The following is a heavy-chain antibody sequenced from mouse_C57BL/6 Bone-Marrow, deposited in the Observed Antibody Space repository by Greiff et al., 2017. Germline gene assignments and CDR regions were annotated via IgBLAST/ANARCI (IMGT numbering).Heavy chain of an antibody. CDR3: GRYYYGSRGAMDY. CDR1: GYTFTSYG. V-gene: IGHV1-81*01. D-gene: IGHD1-1*01. CDR2: IYPRSGNT. J-gene: IGHJ4*01. Sequence: QVQLQQSGAELARPGASVKLSCKASGYTFTSYGISWVKQRPGQGLEWIGEIYPRSGNTYYNEKFKGKATLTADKSSSTAYLELRSLTSEDSAVYFCGRYYYGSRGAMDYWGQGTSVTVSS.